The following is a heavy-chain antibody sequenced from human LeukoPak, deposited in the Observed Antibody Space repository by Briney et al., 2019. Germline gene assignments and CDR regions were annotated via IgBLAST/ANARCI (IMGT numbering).Heavy chain of an antibody. Sequence: ASVKVSCKVSGYTLTELSMRWVRQAPGKGLEWMGGFDPEDGETIYAQKFQGRVTMTEDTSTDTAYMELSSLRSEDTAVYYCASSLLWFGESRKDWFDPWGQGTLVTVSS. CDR2: FDPEDGET. CDR1: GYTLTELS. CDR3: ASSLLWFGESRKDWFDP. J-gene: IGHJ5*02. V-gene: IGHV1-24*01. D-gene: IGHD3-10*01.